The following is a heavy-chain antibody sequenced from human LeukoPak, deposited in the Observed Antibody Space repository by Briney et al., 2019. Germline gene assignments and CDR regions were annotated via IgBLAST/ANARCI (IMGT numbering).Heavy chain of an antibody. CDR1: GYSFILYG. J-gene: IGHJ4*02. Sequence: GASVKVSCKTSGYSFILYGISWVRQAPGQGPEWMGWISTSTGDTKYTQKFQGRVTLTTDTSTSTAYMELSSLRSDDTAVYYFARDDNYGIFVNVDYWGQGTLVTVSS. D-gene: IGHD4-11*01. CDR2: ISTSTGDT. V-gene: IGHV1-18*01. CDR3: ARDDNYGIFVNVDY.